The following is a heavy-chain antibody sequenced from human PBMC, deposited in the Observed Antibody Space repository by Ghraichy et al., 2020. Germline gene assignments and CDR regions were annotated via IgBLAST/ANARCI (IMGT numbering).Heavy chain of an antibody. D-gene: IGHD1-14*01. CDR1: GDSVSSDSAA. V-gene: IGHV6-1*01. CDR3: ARDEPGPDTAFDS. Sequence: SQTLSLTCAISGDSVSSDSAAWNWIRQSPSGGLEWLGRTYYRSKWYNDYAISVKSRITVNPDTSKNQFSLQLKSVTPDDTAVYYCARDEPGPDTAFDSWGQGTLVTVSS. J-gene: IGHJ4*02. CDR2: TYYRSKWYN.